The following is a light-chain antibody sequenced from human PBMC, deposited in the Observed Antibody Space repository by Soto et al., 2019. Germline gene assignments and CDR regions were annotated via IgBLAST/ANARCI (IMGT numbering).Light chain of an antibody. V-gene: IGKV3-20*01. CDR3: QQYGSSPPIT. CDR2: GAS. J-gene: IGKJ5*01. Sequence: EIVLTQSPGTLSLSPGERATLSCRASQSVSSSYLAWYQQKPGQAPRLLIYGASSRATGIPERFSGSGSATNFTLVIIRLEPEDFAVYYCQQYGSSPPITFGQGTRLEIK. CDR1: QSVSSSY.